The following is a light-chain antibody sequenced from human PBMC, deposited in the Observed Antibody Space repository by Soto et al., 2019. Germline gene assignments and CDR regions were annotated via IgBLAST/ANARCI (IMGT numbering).Light chain of an antibody. CDR1: QSISNW. J-gene: IGKJ1*01. CDR2: LAS. V-gene: IGKV1-5*03. Sequence: IQMTKSPSTVSATVGDRVTITCRASQSISNWLAWYQQKPGKAPKLLIYLASSLESGVPSRFSGSGSGTEFTLTISNLQPDDFATYYCQQSNTYSWTFGQGTKVDI. CDR3: QQSNTYSWT.